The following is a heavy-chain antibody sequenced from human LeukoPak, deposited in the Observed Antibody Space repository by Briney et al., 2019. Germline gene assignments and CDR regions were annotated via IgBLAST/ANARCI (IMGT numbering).Heavy chain of an antibody. CDR3: ARRVWGGNYDLDY. Sequence: ASVKVSSKASGYTFTGYYMHWVRQAPGQGLEWMGWINPNSGGTNYAQKFQGRVTMTRDTSISTAYMELSRLRSDDTAVYYCARRVWGGNYDLDYWGQGTLVTVSS. J-gene: IGHJ4*02. CDR1: GYTFTGYY. V-gene: IGHV1-2*02. CDR2: INPNSGGT. D-gene: IGHD3-16*01.